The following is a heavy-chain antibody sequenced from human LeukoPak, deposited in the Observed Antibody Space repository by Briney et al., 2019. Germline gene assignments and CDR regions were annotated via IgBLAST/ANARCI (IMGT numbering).Heavy chain of an antibody. Sequence: PSETLSLTCTVSGGSTNSYYWGWIRQPPGKGLEWIGSIYYSGSTYYNPSLKSRVTISVDTSKNQFSLKLSSVTAADTAVYYCARVVGYSYGYNFDYWGQGTLVTVSS. J-gene: IGHJ4*02. D-gene: IGHD5-18*01. CDR3: ARVVGYSYGYNFDY. V-gene: IGHV4-39*07. CDR1: GGSTNSYY. CDR2: IYYSGST.